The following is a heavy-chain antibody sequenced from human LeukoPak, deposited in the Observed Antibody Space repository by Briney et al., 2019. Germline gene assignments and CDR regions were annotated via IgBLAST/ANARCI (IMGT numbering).Heavy chain of an antibody. V-gene: IGHV4-59*01. CDR3: ARASCSGGSCRSYYMDV. J-gene: IGHJ6*03. Sequence: SETLSLTCTVSGGSISSYYWSWIRQPPGKGLEWIGYIYYSGSTNYNPSLKSRVTISVDTSKNQFSLKLSSVTAADTAVYYCARASCSGGSCRSYYMDVWGKGTTVTISS. CDR2: IYYSGST. D-gene: IGHD2-15*01. CDR1: GGSISSYY.